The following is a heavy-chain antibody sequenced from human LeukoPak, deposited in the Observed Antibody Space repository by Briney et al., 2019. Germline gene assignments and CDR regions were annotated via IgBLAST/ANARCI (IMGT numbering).Heavy chain of an antibody. CDR3: AKGIGTGGSYYYYYGMDV. D-gene: IGHD3/OR15-3a*01. CDR1: GFTFDDYA. CDR2: ISWNSGSI. J-gene: IGHJ6*02. Sequence: GRSLRLSCAASGFTFDDYAMHWVRQAPGKGLEWVSGISWNSGSIGYADSVKGRFTISRDNAKNSLYLQMNSLRAEDTALYYCAKGIGTGGSYYYYYGMDVWGQGTTVTVSS. V-gene: IGHV3-9*01.